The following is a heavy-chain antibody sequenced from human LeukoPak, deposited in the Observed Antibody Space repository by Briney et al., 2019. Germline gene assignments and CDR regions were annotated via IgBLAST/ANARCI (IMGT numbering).Heavy chain of an antibody. Sequence: ASVKVSCKASGYTFTGYYMHWVRQAPGQGLEWMGWINPNSGGTNYAQKFQGWVTMTRDTSISTAYMELSRLRSDDTAVYYCARATRTYYYDSSGYYYYFDYWGQGTLVTVSS. CDR2: INPNSGGT. CDR3: ARATRTYYYDSSGYYYYFDY. V-gene: IGHV1-2*04. J-gene: IGHJ4*02. CDR1: GYTFTGYY. D-gene: IGHD3-22*01.